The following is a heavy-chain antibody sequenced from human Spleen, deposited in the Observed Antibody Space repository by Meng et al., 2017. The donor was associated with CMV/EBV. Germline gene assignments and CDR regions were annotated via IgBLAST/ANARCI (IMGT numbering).Heavy chain of an antibody. V-gene: IGHV1-18*01. CDR2: ISAYIGNT. CDR3: AREEFGAPGLSKPDY. D-gene: IGHD3-10*01. Sequence: SGYRFSNFGIRWVRQAPGQGLEWVGWISAYIGNTIYAQRLQDRVTMTTDTSTSTVYMELRSLRSDDTAVYYCAREEFGAPGLSKPDYWGQGTLVTVSS. J-gene: IGHJ4*02. CDR1: GYRFSNFG.